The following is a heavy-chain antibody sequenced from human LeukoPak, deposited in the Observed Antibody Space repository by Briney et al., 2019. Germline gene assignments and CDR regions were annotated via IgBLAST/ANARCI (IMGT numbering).Heavy chain of an antibody. Sequence: GGSLRLSCAASGFTFSSYAMSWVRQAPGKGLVWVSRINSDGTLTTNADSVKGRFTISRDNAKNMLYLQMNSLRAEDTAVYYCARDIGTDWGQGTLVTVSS. CDR3: ARDIGTD. V-gene: IGHV3-74*01. D-gene: IGHD1-14*01. CDR2: INSDGTLT. CDR1: GFTFSSYA. J-gene: IGHJ4*02.